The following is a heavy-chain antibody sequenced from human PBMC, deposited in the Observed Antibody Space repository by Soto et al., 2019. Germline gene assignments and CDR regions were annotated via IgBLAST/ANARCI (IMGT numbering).Heavy chain of an antibody. CDR1: GFTFSSFG. V-gene: IGHV3-30*18. CDR3: AKDRGWSSADLDY. CDR2: ISYDGSKK. D-gene: IGHD6-19*01. J-gene: IGHJ4*02. Sequence: QVQLVESGGGVVQPGRSLRLSCAASGFTFSSFGMHWVRQVPGKGLEWVALISYDGSKKYYADSVKGRFTISRDKSKNTLYLQMNSLRVEDTAVYYCAKDRGWSSADLDYWGQGTLVTVSS.